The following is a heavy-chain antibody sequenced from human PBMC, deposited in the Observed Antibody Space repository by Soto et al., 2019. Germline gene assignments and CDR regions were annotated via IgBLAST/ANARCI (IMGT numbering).Heavy chain of an antibody. J-gene: IGHJ5*02. CDR2: IYFTGAV. V-gene: IGHV4-31*03. CDR1: GAALNSGNYY. Sequence: TLSLTCSVSGAALNSGNYYWSWIRQVPGKGLEWIGNIYFTGAVDYNPSLRDRSTISQDTSERQFSLNLRLVTAADTAVYYCARLRIATNNYKWFDXWGQGTLVTVSX. D-gene: IGHD2-21*01. CDR3: ARLRIATNNYKWFDX.